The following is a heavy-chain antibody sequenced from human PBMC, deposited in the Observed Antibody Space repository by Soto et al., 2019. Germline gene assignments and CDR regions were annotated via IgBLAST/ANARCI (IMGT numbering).Heavy chain of an antibody. J-gene: IGHJ4*02. D-gene: IGHD5-18*01. Sequence: QVQLVQSGAEVKKPESSVKVSCKAPGGTFSTYAISWVRQAPGQGLEWMGGIIPMFGTANYAQRFQDRVTITADETTNTVYMELSRPRAADTAVYFCPSGIQLWLRRINNGYTGWGQGTLVTVSS. CDR1: GGTFSTYA. CDR3: PSGIQLWLRRINNGYTG. V-gene: IGHV1-69*12. CDR2: IIPMFGTA.